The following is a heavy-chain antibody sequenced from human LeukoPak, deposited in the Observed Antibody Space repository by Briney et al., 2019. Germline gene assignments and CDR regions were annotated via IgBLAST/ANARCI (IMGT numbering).Heavy chain of an antibody. Sequence: PSETLSLTCAVYGGSFSGYYWSWIRQPPGKGLEWIGEINHSGSTNYNPSLKSRVTISVDTSKNQFSLKLSSATAADTAVYYCARGGYCSSTSCPSSSPDDFDPWGQGTLVTVSS. D-gene: IGHD2-2*01. V-gene: IGHV4-34*01. CDR3: ARGGYCSSTSCPSSSPDDFDP. CDR2: INHSGST. J-gene: IGHJ5*02. CDR1: GGSFSGYY.